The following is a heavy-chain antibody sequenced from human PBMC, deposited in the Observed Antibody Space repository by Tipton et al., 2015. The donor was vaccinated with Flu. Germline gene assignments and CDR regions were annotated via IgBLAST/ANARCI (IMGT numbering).Heavy chain of an antibody. J-gene: IGHJ6*02. V-gene: IGHV4-38-2*01. CDR1: GDSISSDYH. CDR2: VSRSGST. CDR3: ASHRLYGMDV. Sequence: GLVKPSETLSLTCAVSGDSISSDYHWGWIRQFPGKGLEWIGTVSRSGSTIYSPFLKSRVTISIDRSKNQFSLNLKSVTAADMAVYYCASHRLYGMDVWGQGTTVTVSS.